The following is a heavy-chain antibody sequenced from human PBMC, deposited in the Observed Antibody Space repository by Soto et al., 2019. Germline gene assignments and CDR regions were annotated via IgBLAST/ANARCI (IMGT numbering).Heavy chain of an antibody. V-gene: IGHV3-48*02. CDR3: ARQRTLDV. Sequence: EVQLVESGGSLVQPGGSLRLSCAASGFTFSSYSMNWVRQAPGKGLEWVSYISSSSSTMYYADSVKGRFTISRDNAKSSLYLHLTSLRDEDTAVYHCARQRTLDVWGQGTTVTVSS. J-gene: IGHJ6*02. CDR1: GFTFSSYS. D-gene: IGHD2-2*01. CDR2: ISSSSSTM.